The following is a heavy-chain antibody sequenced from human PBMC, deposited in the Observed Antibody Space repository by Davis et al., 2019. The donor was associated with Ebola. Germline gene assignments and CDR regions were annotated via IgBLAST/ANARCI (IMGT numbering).Heavy chain of an antibody. V-gene: IGHV4-34*01. D-gene: IGHD3-10*01. CDR2: IIHSGSA. CDR3: ARGRGRGFDS. CDR1: GGSFTGYY. Sequence: MPSEPLSLTCAVNGGSFTGYYWTWIRQPPGKGLEWIGEIIHSGSANYNPSLKSRVTISEDTSNNQFSLKLTSMTAADTAVYFCARGRGRGFDSWGQGTLVTVSS. J-gene: IGHJ4*02.